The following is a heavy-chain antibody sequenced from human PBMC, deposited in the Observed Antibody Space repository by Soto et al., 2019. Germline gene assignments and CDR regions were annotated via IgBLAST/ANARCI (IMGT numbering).Heavy chain of an antibody. J-gene: IGHJ5*02. CDR2: MNPNSGNT. Sequence: QVQLVQSGAEVKKPGASVKVSCKASGYTFITYDINWVRQATGQGLEWMGWMNPNSGNTGYAQKFQGRVTMTRNTSISTAYMELSSLRSECPFFYYSALAMKAYNSFDPWGQGTLVTVSS. CDR3: ALAMKAYNSFDP. CDR1: GYTFITYD. V-gene: IGHV1-8*01. D-gene: IGHD3-3*02.